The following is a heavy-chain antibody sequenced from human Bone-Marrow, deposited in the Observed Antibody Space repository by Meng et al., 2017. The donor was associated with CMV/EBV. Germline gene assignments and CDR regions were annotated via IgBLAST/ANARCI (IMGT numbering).Heavy chain of an antibody. D-gene: IGHD3-3*01. CDR2: ISYDGSNK. CDR3: ARDSEYYDFWSTQWDY. V-gene: IGHV3-30-3*01. Sequence: GESLKISCVASGFTFNTYWMSWVRQAPGKGLEWVAVISYDGSNKYYADSVKGRFTISRDNSKNTLYLQMNSLRAEDTAVYYCARDSEYYDFWSTQWDYWGQGTLVTVSS. J-gene: IGHJ4*02. CDR1: GFTFNTYW.